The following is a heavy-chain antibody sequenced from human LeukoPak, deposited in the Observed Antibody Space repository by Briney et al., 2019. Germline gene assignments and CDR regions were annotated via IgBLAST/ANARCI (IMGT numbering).Heavy chain of an antibody. CDR3: ARRGYGSSGYTNWFDP. V-gene: IGHV3-48*03. J-gene: IGHJ5*02. CDR2: IGSGGFTI. CDR1: GFSFSSYE. D-gene: IGHD3-22*01. Sequence: GGSLRLSCAGSGFSFSSYEMNWVRQAPGKGLEWVSYIGSGGFTIYYADSVKGRFTISRDNAQNSLYLHMNSLRAEDTAVYYCARRGYGSSGYTNWFDPWGQGTLVTVSS.